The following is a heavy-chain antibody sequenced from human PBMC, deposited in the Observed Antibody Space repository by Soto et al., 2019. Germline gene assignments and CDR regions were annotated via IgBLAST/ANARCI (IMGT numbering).Heavy chain of an antibody. Sequence: GGSLRLSCAASGFTFSSYSMNWVRQAPGKGLEWVSSISSSSSYIYYADSVKGRFTISRDNAKNSLYLQMNSLRAEDTAVYYCARDPTDMTTVTQSDYWGQGTLVTVSS. V-gene: IGHV3-21*01. CDR3: ARDPTDMTTVTQSDY. J-gene: IGHJ4*02. D-gene: IGHD4-4*01. CDR1: GFTFSSYS. CDR2: ISSSSSYI.